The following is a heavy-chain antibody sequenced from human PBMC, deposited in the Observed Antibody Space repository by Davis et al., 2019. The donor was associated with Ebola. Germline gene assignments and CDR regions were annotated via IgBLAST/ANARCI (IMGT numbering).Heavy chain of an antibody. CDR3: ARDGYYYDSSGYSHWFDP. J-gene: IGHJ5*02. V-gene: IGHV4-59*12. D-gene: IGHD3-22*01. CDR1: GGSISSYY. Sequence: PSETLSLTCTVSGGSISSYYWSWIRQPPGKGLEWIGYIYYSGSTYYNPSLKSRVTISVDTSKNQFSLKLSSVTAADTAVYYCARDGYYYDSSGYSHWFDPWGQGTLVTVSS. CDR2: IYYSGST.